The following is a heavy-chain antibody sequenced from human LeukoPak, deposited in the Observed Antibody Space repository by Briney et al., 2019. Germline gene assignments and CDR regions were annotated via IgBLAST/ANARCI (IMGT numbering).Heavy chain of an antibody. CDR2: TYYRSKWYN. CDR3: AREGLAAADYYYYYMDV. D-gene: IGHD6-13*01. Sequence: SQSLSLTCAISGDSVSSNSAAWNWIRQSPSRGLEWLGRTYYRSKWYNDYAVSVKSRITINPDTSKNQFSLQLNSVTPEDTAVYYCAREGLAAADYYYYYMDVWGKGTTVTISS. V-gene: IGHV6-1*01. CDR1: GDSVSSNSAA. J-gene: IGHJ6*03.